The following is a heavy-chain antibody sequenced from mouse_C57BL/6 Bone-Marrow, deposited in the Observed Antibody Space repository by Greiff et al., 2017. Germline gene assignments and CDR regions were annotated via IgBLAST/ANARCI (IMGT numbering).Heavy chain of an antibody. CDR1: GFNIKDDY. J-gene: IGHJ2*01. CDR3: TTITTVVATDY. Sequence: EVQLQQSGAELVRPGASVKLSCTASGFNIKDDYMHWVKQRPEQGLEWIGWIDPENGDTEYASKFQGKATITADTSSNTAYLQLSSLTSEDTAVYYYTTITTVVATDYWGQGTTLTVSS. V-gene: IGHV14-4*01. CDR2: IDPENGDT. D-gene: IGHD1-1*01.